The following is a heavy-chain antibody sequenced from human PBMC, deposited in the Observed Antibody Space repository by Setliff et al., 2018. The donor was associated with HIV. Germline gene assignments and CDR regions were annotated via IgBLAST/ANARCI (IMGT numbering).Heavy chain of an antibody. CDR1: GYTFTGHY. J-gene: IGHJ3*02. Sequence: ASVKVSCKASGYTFTGHYLHWVRQAPGQGLEWLGWVNPNSGDAIYAQNFQGRVTMTRDTSTSTAYMELKNLKSDDTAVYYCARVLDPGIAVATHAFDIWGQGTMVTVSS. V-gene: IGHV1-2*02. CDR2: VNPNSGDA. CDR3: ARVLDPGIAVATHAFDI. D-gene: IGHD6-19*01.